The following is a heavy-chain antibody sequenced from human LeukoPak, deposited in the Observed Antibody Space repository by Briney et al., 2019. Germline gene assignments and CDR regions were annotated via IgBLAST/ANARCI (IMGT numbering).Heavy chain of an antibody. CDR3: AKDLGSSGWYIDY. CDR1: GFTFSTYG. CDR2: NSGGSS. V-gene: IGHV3-23*01. Sequence: PGGSLRLSCAASGFTFSTYGVYWVRQAPGKGLEWVSSNSGGSSYYADSVKGRFTISRDNSKNTLYLQMNSLRVEDTAVYYCAKDLGSSGWYIDYWGQGTLVTVSS. J-gene: IGHJ4*01. D-gene: IGHD6-19*01.